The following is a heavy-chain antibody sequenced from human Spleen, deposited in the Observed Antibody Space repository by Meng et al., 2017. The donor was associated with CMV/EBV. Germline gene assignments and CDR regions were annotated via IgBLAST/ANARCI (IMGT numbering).Heavy chain of an antibody. V-gene: IGHV1-18*01. CDR3: ARGWGQKVVLRLSQGWLDP. Sequence: FTTYGINWVRQAPGQGLEWMGWISAYNGNTNSAQKFQGRVVMTTDTSTNTAYMELRSLRSDDTAVYYCARGWGQKVVLRLSQGWLDPWGQGTLVTVSS. D-gene: IGHD2/OR15-2a*01. J-gene: IGHJ5*02. CDR2: ISAYNGNT. CDR1: FTTYG.